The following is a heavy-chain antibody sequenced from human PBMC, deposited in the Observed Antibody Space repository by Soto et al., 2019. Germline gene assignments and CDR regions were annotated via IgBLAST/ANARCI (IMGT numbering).Heavy chain of an antibody. V-gene: IGHV3-23*01. CDR2: FDGSVGHT. D-gene: IGHD6-19*01. Sequence: GGSLRLSCAASGFSFSSYAMSWVRQATGKGLEWVSVFDGSVGHTYYTNFVKGRFTISNDNSKNTLFLQMNSLKAEDTAVYFCAKHLQYDSRWPLHDWGQGTLVTVSS. CDR3: AKHLQYDSRWPLHD. J-gene: IGHJ4*02. CDR1: GFSFSSYA.